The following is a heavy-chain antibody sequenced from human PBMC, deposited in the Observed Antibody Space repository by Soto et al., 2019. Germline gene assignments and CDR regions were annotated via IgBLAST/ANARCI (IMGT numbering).Heavy chain of an antibody. CDR2: INPNSGGT. V-gene: IGHV1-2*04. CDR1: GYTFTGYY. D-gene: IGHD3-10*01. CDR3: ARVPAGENNWFDP. J-gene: IGHJ5*02. Sequence: ASVKVSCKASGYTFTGYYMHWERQAPGQGLEWMGWINPNSGGTNYAQKFQGWVTMTRDTSISTAYMELSRLRSDDTAVYYCARVPAGENNWFDPWGQGTLVTVSS.